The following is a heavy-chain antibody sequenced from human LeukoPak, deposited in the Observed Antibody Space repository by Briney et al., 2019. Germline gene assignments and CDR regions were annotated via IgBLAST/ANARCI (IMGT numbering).Heavy chain of an antibody. CDR3: AGYYYDSSRGFDL. J-gene: IGHJ5*02. Sequence: GGSLRLSCAASGYKFDDYGMSWVRQAPGKGLEGVCDINWNGAWTGYADSVKGRFTISRDNAKNSLYLQMNSLRAEDTALYYCAGYYYDSSRGFDLWGQGTLVTVSA. V-gene: IGHV3-20*04. CDR1: GYKFDDYG. CDR2: INWNGAWT. D-gene: IGHD3-22*01.